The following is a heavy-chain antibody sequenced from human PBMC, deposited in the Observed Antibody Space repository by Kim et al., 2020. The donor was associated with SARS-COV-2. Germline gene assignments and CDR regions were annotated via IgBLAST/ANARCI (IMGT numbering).Heavy chain of an antibody. Sequence: GGSLRLSCAASGFTFSSYAMHWVRQAPGKGLEWVAVISYDGSNKYYADSVKGRFTISRDNSKNTLYLQMNSLRAEDTAVYYCARDRITMIVIDAFDIWG. J-gene: IGHJ3*02. CDR1: GFTFSSYA. D-gene: IGHD3-22*01. CDR3: ARDRITMIVIDAFDI. CDR2: ISYDGSNK. V-gene: IGHV3-30*04.